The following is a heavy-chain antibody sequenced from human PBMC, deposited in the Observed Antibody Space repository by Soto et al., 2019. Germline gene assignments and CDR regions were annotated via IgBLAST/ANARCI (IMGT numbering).Heavy chain of an antibody. Sequence: SQTLSLTCVISGDSVSSNSAAWNWIRQSPSRGLEWLGRTYYRSRWYNDYAVSVRSRITVNADTSKNQFSLHLNSVTPEDTAVYYCARGSITIIPYYYYAVDVWSQGTTVTVS. D-gene: IGHD3-9*01. CDR1: GDSVSSNSAA. V-gene: IGHV6-1*01. CDR3: ARGSITIIPYYYYAVDV. CDR2: TYYRSRWYN. J-gene: IGHJ6*02.